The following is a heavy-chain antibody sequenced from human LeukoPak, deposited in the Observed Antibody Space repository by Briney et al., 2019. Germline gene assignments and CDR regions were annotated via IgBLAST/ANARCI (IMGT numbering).Heavy chain of an antibody. CDR2: IQYDGSNK. D-gene: IGHD3-3*01. Sequence: GGSLRLSCAASGFTFSSYWMSWVRQAPGKGLECVAFIQYDGSNKYYTDSVKGRFTISRDNSKNTLYLQMNSLRPEDTAVYYCAKITIFGVGIDYWGQGTLVTVSS. J-gene: IGHJ4*02. V-gene: IGHV3-30*02. CDR3: AKITIFGVGIDY. CDR1: GFTFSSYW.